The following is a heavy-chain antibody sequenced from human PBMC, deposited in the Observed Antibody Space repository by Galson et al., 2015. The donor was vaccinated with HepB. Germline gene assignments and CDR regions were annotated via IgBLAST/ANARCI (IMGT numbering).Heavy chain of an antibody. CDR1: GFTFSDYY. D-gene: IGHD3-9*01. Sequence: SLRLSCAASGFTFSDYYMSWIRQAPGKGLEWVSYISSSSSYTNYADSVKGRFTISRDNAKNSLYLQMNSLRAEDTAVYYCARLGYDILTGGQYYFDYWGQGTLVTVSS. V-gene: IGHV3-11*06. CDR2: ISSSSSYT. J-gene: IGHJ4*02. CDR3: ARLGYDILTGGQYYFDY.